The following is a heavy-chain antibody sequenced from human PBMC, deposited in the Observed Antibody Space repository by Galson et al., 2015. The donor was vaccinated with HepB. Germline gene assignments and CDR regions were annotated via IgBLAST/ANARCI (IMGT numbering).Heavy chain of an antibody. D-gene: IGHD5-24*01. CDR1: GFAFSYYS. Sequence: SLRLSCAASGFAFSYYSMNWVRQAPGKGLEWVSYISSSSRSIYYVDSVKGRFTISRDDAKNSLYLQMNSLRDEDTAVYYCTRDADGNFDYWGQGTLVTVSS. V-gene: IGHV3-48*02. CDR3: TRDADGNFDY. J-gene: IGHJ4*02. CDR2: ISSSSRSI.